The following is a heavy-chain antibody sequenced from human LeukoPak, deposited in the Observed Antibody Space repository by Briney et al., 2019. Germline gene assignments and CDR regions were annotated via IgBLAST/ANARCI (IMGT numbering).Heavy chain of an antibody. V-gene: IGHV1-8*01. J-gene: IGHJ6*02. Sequence: GASVKVSCKASGYTFTSYDINWVRQATGQGLEWMGWMKPNSGNTGYAQKFQGRVTMTRNTSISTAYMELSSLRSEDTAVYYCARPGIAAAGRRSGRLLNYYYGMDVWGQGTTVTVSS. D-gene: IGHD6-13*01. CDR2: MKPNSGNT. CDR3: ARPGIAAAGRRSGRLLNYYYGMDV. CDR1: GYTFTSYD.